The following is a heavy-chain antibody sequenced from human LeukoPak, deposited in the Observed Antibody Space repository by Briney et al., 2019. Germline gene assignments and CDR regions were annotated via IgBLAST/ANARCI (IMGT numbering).Heavy chain of an antibody. CDR3: ARYSKRGFDY. CDR1: GGSFGGYY. D-gene: IGHD4-11*01. J-gene: IGHJ4*02. CDR2: INHSGST. V-gene: IGHV4-34*01. Sequence: SETLSLTCAVYGGSFGGYYWSWIRQPPGKGLEWIGEINHSGSTNYNPSLKSRVTISVDTSKYQFSLKLSSVTAADTAVYYCARYSKRGFDYWGQGTLVTVSS.